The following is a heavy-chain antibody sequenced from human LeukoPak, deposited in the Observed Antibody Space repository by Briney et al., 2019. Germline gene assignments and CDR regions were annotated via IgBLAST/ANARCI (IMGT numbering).Heavy chain of an antibody. CDR1: GGTFSSYA. V-gene: IGHV1-69*04. J-gene: IGHJ5*02. Sequence: SVKVSCKASGGTFSSYAISWVRQAPGQGLERMGRIIPILGIANYAQKFQGRVTITADKSTSTAYMELSSLRSEDTAVCYCARITGTTGWFDPWGQGTLVTVSS. D-gene: IGHD1-7*01. CDR2: IIPILGIA. CDR3: ARITGTTGWFDP.